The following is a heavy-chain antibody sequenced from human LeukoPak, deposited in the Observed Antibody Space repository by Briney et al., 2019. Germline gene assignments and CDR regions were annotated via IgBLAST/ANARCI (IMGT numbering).Heavy chain of an antibody. CDR1: GFTFSTYA. Sequence: PGGSLRLSCAASGFTFSTYAMSWVRQAPGKGLEWVSAISSSGDLTYYIDSVKGRFTISRDNSKNTLYLQMSGLRAEDTAVYYCVKDPYYDFWSGYYYFDYWGQGTLVTVSS. CDR2: ISSSGDLT. V-gene: IGHV3-23*01. D-gene: IGHD3-3*01. J-gene: IGHJ4*02. CDR3: VKDPYYDFWSGYYYFDY.